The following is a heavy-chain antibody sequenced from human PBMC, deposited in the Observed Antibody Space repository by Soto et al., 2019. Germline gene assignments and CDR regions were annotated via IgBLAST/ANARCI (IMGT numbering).Heavy chain of an antibody. V-gene: IGHV1-69*01. D-gene: IGHD5-12*01. CDR2: IIPIFGTA. J-gene: IGHJ4*02. CDR3: AVLVGGLNVDIVATTIYYLEY. Sequence: QVQLVQSGAEVKKPGSSVKVSCKASGGTFSSYAISWVRQAPGQGLEWMGGIIPIFGTATYAQKFHGRATITADESPITAYMELSSLRSEDPAVYYCAVLVGGLNVDIVATTIYYLEYRCQETVPTVCS. CDR1: GGTFSSYA.